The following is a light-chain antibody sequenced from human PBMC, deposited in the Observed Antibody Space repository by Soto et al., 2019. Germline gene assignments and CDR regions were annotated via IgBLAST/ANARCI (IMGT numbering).Light chain of an antibody. CDR3: QQYGSSPWT. CDR1: HSVSSSY. Sequence: ESVLTQSPGTLSLSPGERATLSFRASHSVSSSYLSWYQQKPDQAPMLLIYGASSRDTGIPDRFSGSGSGTDFTLTIRSLEPEDFAVYYCQQYGSSPWTFGQGTKVDIK. V-gene: IGKV3-20*01. CDR2: GAS. J-gene: IGKJ1*01.